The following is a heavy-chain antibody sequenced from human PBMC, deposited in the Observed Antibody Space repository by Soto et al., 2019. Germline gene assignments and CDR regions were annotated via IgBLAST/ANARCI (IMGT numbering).Heavy chain of an antibody. D-gene: IGHD5-12*01. J-gene: IGHJ3*02. V-gene: IGHV3-11*05. CDR1: GFTFSDYY. CDR2: ISSSSSYT. Sequence: QVQLVESGGGLVKPGGSLRLSCAASGFTFSDYYMSWIRQAPGKGLEWVSYISSSSSYTNYADSVKGRFTISRDNAKNSLYLQMNSLRAEDTAVYYCARDRSGYSGYDVAFEIWGQGTMVTVSS. CDR3: ARDRSGYSGYDVAFEI.